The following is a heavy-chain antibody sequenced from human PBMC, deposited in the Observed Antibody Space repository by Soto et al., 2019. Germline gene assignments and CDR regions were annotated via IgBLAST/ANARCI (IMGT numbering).Heavy chain of an antibody. D-gene: IGHD3-10*01. Sequence: SVKVSCKASGGTSNNNANSWVRQAPGQGLEWMGGIVPVFGTANYAQKFRGRVRITADDSTRTLNMELSSLRSDDTAVYYCATLQGSGTYYDDDYWGQGTLVTVSS. CDR3: ATLQGSGTYYDDDY. J-gene: IGHJ4*02. CDR1: GGTSNNNA. CDR2: IVPVFGTA. V-gene: IGHV1-69*13.